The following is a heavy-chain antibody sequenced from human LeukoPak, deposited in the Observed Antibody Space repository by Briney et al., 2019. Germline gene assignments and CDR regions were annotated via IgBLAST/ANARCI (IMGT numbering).Heavy chain of an antibody. D-gene: IGHD6-13*01. Sequence: SETLSLTCTVSGGSISSYYWSWIRQPPGKGLEWIGYIYYSGSTNYNPSLKSRVTISVDTSKNQFSLKLSSVTAADTAVYYCARGVYIAAAQYAYWGQGTLVTISS. V-gene: IGHV4-59*01. CDR1: GGSISSYY. J-gene: IGHJ4*02. CDR2: IYYSGST. CDR3: ARGVYIAAAQYAY.